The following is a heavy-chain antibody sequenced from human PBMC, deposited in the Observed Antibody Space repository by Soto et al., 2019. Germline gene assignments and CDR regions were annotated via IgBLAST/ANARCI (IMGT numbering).Heavy chain of an antibody. Sequence: GGSLRLSCAASGFTFSSYAMSWVRQAPGKGLEWVSAISGSGGSTYYADSVKGRFTISRDNTKNTLYLQMNSLRAEDTAVYYCAKDHIVGATFDNFDYWGQGTLVTVSS. CDR1: GFTFSSYA. V-gene: IGHV3-23*01. CDR3: AKDHIVGATFDNFDY. CDR2: ISGSGGST. J-gene: IGHJ4*02. D-gene: IGHD1-26*01.